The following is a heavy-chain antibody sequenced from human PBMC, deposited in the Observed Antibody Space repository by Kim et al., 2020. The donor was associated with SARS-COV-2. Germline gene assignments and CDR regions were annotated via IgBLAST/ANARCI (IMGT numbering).Heavy chain of an antibody. D-gene: IGHD3-16*01. CDR1: GFTFGDYA. J-gene: IGHJ4*02. CDR2: IRSKAYGGTT. CDR3: TREGYVWGSYRGDY. Sequence: GGSLRLSCTASGFTFGDYAMSWVRQAPGKGLEWVGFIRSKAYGGTTEYAASVKGRFTISRDDSKSIAYLQMNSLKTEDTAVYYCTREGYVWGSYRGDYWGQGTLVTVSS. V-gene: IGHV3-49*04.